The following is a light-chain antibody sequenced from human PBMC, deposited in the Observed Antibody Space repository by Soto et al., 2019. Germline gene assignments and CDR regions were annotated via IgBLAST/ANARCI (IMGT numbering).Light chain of an antibody. CDR2: AAS. V-gene: IGKV1-39*01. J-gene: IGKJ5*01. CDR3: QQGPSTPLT. Sequence: DIQMTQSPPSLSASVGDRVTITCRASQSINSYLSWYQQKSGKAPKHLIYAASTLPSWVPSRFSGSGSGTDLTLTISSLQPEDFATYYCQQGPSTPLTFGQGTRLEIK. CDR1: QSINSY.